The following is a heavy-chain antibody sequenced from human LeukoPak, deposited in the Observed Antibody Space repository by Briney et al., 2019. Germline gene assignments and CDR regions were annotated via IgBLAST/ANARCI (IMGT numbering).Heavy chain of an antibody. Sequence: GGSLRLSCAASGFTFSNYWMHWVRHAPGKGLVWVSRINSDGISTGYADSVKGRFTVSRDNAKKTLYLQMNSLRAEDTAVYYCARDVGNFDYWGQGTLVTVSS. J-gene: IGHJ4*02. CDR3: ARDVGNFDY. V-gene: IGHV3-74*01. CDR1: GFTFSNYW. CDR2: INSDGIST.